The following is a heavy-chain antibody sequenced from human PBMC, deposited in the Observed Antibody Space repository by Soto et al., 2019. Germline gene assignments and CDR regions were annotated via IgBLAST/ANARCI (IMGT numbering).Heavy chain of an antibody. CDR3: ARVVSRSLCDY. Sequence: QVHLVQSGADVKKPGASVKVSCKASGYTFTSYYMHWVRQAPGQGLVWMGISNPSGGSTSYAQKCKGRVTMTRVTSTSTGYMELSSLRSEDPAVYYCARVVSRSLCDYWGQGTLVTVSS. CDR2: SNPSGGST. J-gene: IGHJ4*02. CDR1: GYTFTSYY. D-gene: IGHD6-6*01. V-gene: IGHV1-46*01.